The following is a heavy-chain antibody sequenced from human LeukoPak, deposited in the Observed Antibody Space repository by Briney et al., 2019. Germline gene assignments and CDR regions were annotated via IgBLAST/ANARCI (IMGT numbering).Heavy chain of an antibody. Sequence: SGTLSLTCAVSGGSISSSNWWSWVRQPPGKGLEWIGEIYRSGSTNYNPSLKSRVTISVDKSKNQFSLKLSSVTAADTAMYYCARYRGASGYHFDYWGQGTLVTVSS. CDR3: ARYRGASGYHFDY. D-gene: IGHD5-12*01. CDR2: IYRSGST. V-gene: IGHV4-4*02. CDR1: GGSISSSNW. J-gene: IGHJ4*02.